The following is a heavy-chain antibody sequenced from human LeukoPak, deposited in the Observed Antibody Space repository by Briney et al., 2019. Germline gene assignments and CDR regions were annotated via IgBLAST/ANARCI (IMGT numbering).Heavy chain of an antibody. CDR1: GFTFSRYA. D-gene: IGHD6-13*01. V-gene: IGHV3-30-3*01. J-gene: IGHJ3*02. Sequence: PLGSLRLSCAASGFTFSRYAMHCVLQAPGKGLEWVAVISYDGSNKYYADSVKGRFTISRDNSKNTLYLQMNSLRAEDTAVYYCARDQSVRLLQTSSTYFKHVFAIWGQGSMVTVSS. CDR3: ARDQSVRLLQTSSTYFKHVFAI. CDR2: ISYDGSNK.